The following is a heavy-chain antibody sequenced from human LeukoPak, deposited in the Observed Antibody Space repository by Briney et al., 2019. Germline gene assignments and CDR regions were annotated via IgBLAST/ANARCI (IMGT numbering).Heavy chain of an antibody. J-gene: IGHJ4*02. D-gene: IGHD4-17*01. V-gene: IGHV3-21*01. CDR3: ARDSHDYGDYVSFDY. CDR2: ISSSSSYI. CDR1: GFTFSSYS. Sequence: NPGGSLRLSCAASGFTFSSYSMNWVRQAPGKGLEWVSSISSSSSYIYYADSVKGRFTNSRDNAKNSLYLQMNSLRAEDTAVYYCARDSHDYGDYVSFDYWGQGTLVTVSS.